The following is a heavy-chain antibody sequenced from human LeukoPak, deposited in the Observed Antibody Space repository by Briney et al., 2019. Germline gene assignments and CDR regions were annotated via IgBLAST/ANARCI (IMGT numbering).Heavy chain of an antibody. J-gene: IGHJ4*02. Sequence: GGSLRLSCGASGFTFSDYAMSWVRQAPGKGLEWVSLISGSGSATYSADSVEGRFTISRDNSKNTVDLQMHSLGAEDTAVYYCAKSRIVDRRGYFDYWGQGTLVTVSS. CDR2: ISGSGSAT. V-gene: IGHV3-23*01. CDR3: AKSRIVDRRGYFDY. CDR1: GFTFSDYA. D-gene: IGHD2-15*01.